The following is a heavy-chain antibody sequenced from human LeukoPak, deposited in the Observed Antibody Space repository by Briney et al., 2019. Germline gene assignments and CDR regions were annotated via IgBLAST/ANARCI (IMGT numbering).Heavy chain of an antibody. D-gene: IGHD6-6*01. CDR2: ISAYNGHT. V-gene: IGHV1-18*01. Sequence: GASVKVSCKASGYSFTNYGFNWVRQAPGQGLEWMGWISAYNGHTNYAQKVQGRVTITADKSTSTAYMELSSLRSEDTAVYYCARVGIAARPGYYYYYMDVWGKGTTVTVSS. CDR1: GYSFTNYG. J-gene: IGHJ6*03. CDR3: ARVGIAARPGYYYYYMDV.